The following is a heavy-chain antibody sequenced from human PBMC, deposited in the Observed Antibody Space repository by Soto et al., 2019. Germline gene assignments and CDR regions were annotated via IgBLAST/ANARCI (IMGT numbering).Heavy chain of an antibody. D-gene: IGHD1-1*01. CDR2: IYSSGGT. Sequence: SETLCLTCSVSGGSIDSYFWSWIRQPAGKGLEWLGRIYSSGGTNYNVSLESRVTMSVDTSKSQFSLEFRSVTAADTAVYYCARGAPGASYHGLEDWGPGTKVTVS. CDR3: ARGAPGASYHGLED. J-gene: IGHJ6*02. V-gene: IGHV4-4*07. CDR1: GGSIDSYF.